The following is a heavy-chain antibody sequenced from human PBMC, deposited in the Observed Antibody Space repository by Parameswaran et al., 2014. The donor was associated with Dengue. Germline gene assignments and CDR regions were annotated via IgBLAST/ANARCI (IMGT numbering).Heavy chain of an antibody. V-gene: IGHV1-18*01. J-gene: IGHJ3*02. Sequence: PGASVKVSCKASGYTFTSYGISWVRQAPGQGLEWMGWISAYNGNTNYAQKLQGRVTMTTDTSTSTAYMELRSLRSDDTAVYYCARITMVRGVIVVDAFDIWGQGTMVTVSS. CDR3: ARITMVRGVIVVDAFDI. D-gene: IGHD3-10*01. CDR2: ISAYNGNT. CDR1: GYTFTSYG.